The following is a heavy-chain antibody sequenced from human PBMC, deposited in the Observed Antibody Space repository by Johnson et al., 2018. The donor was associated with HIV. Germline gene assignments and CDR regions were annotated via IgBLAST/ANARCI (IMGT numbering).Heavy chain of an antibody. CDR2: ISYDGRNK. D-gene: IGHD4-23*01. J-gene: IGHJ3*02. CDR3: ANLGDYCGNNGFDI. CDR1: GFTFIDYY. V-gene: IGHV3-30*18. Sequence: QVQLVESGGGVVQPGGSLRLSCAGSGFTFIDYYMSWIRQAPGKGLEWVACISYDGRNKHYAGSVKGRFTISRDNSKNTLYLQMNSLRTEDTAVYYCANLGDYCGNNGFDIWGQGTMVTVFS.